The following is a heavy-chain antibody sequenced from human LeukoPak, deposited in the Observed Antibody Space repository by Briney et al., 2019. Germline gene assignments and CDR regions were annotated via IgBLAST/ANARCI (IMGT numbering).Heavy chain of an antibody. V-gene: IGHV1-46*01. J-gene: IGHJ4*02. D-gene: IGHD4-17*01. CDR2: INPSGGNT. CDR1: GYTFTSYC. Sequence: ASVKVSCNASGYTFTSYCMHWVRQAPGQGLEWMGIINPSGGNTSYAQKFQGRVTMTRDTSTSTVYMELSSLRSEDTAVYYCARAYSTVTTTDYGGQGTLVTVSS. CDR3: ARAYSTVTTTDY.